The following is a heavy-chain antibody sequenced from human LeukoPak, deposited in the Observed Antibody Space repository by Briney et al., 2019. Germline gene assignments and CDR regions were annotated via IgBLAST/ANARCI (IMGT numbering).Heavy chain of an antibody. J-gene: IGHJ3*02. CDR2: IYYSGST. D-gene: IGHD1-26*01. Sequence: PSQTLSLTCSVSGGSIRSGDYYWSWIRQPPGKGLEWIGYIYYSGSTYYNPSLKSRVTISVDTSKNQFSLKLSSVTAADTAVYYCARDQRVVGATADAFDIWGQGTMVTVSS. V-gene: IGHV4-30-4*08. CDR3: ARDQRVVGATADAFDI. CDR1: GGSIRSGDYY.